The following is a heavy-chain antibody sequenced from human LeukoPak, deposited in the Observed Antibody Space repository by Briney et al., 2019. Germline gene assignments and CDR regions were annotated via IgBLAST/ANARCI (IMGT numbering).Heavy chain of an antibody. CDR2: ISDTGKT. J-gene: IGHJ4*02. Sequence: PSETLSLTCSVSGASLSSSYWGWLRQSPGKGLEWLGYISDTGKTEYNPSLKSRGTLSLDTSKNQFSLRLTSVTAADTAVYYCVTGYYEPFDNWGQGTLVTVSS. V-gene: IGHV4-59*01. CDR1: GASLSSSY. D-gene: IGHD3-3*01. CDR3: VTGYYEPFDN.